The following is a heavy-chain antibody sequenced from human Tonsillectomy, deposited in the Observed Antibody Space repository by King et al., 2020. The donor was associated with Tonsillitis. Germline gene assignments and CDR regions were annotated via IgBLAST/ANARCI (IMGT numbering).Heavy chain of an antibody. CDR1: GFTFSSYA. D-gene: IGHD4/OR15-4a*01. CDR2: ISYDGSIK. J-gene: IGHJ6*02. Sequence: VQLVESGGGVVQPGRSLRLSCEASGFTFSSYAMHWVRQAPGKGLEWVAVISYDGSIKYYADSVKGRFTISRDNSKNTLYLQMNSLGAEDTAVYYCARGPDYGVWSLYYYSGLDVWGQGTTVTVSS. CDR3: ARGPDYGVWSLYYYSGLDV. V-gene: IGHV3-30-3*01.